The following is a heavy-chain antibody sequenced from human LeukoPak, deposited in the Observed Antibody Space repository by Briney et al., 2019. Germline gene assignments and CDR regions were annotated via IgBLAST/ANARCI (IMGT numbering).Heavy chain of an antibody. CDR3: ARGRPGTPIHFEH. J-gene: IGHJ4*02. D-gene: IGHD1-1*01. CDR2: ISGYNGNT. Sequence: ASVKVSCKASGYTFDTYGITWVRQAPGQGLEWMGWISGYNGNTNYAQNLQGRVTMTTDTSTSTAYMELRSLRSDDTAVYFCARGRPGTPIHFEHWGQGTLVTVSS. CDR1: GYTFDTYG. V-gene: IGHV1-18*01.